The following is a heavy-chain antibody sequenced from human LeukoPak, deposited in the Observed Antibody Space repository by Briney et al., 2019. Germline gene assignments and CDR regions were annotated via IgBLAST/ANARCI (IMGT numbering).Heavy chain of an antibody. Sequence: GASVKVSCKASGYNFIDYHFHWVRQAPGQGLEWIGWTNPRNGDVSYAQKFRGRVTMTRDTSISTAYLDLNGLTFDDTALYYCARDLVAAAGFWGQGTLVAVSS. J-gene: IGHJ4*02. V-gene: IGHV1-2*02. CDR3: ARDLVAAAGF. CDR2: TNPRNGDV. CDR1: GYNFIDYH. D-gene: IGHD6-13*01.